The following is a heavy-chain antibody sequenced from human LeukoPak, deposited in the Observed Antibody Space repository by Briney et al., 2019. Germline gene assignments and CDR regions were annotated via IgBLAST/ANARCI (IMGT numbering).Heavy chain of an antibody. D-gene: IGHD4-17*01. V-gene: IGHV4-61*01. CDR1: GGSVSSGSYY. CDR3: ARGGYGVAFDI. CDR2: MYNSGST. J-gene: IGHJ3*02. Sequence: SETLSLTCTVSGGSVSSGSYYWSWIRQPPGKGLEWIGYMYNSGSTTYNPSLKSRVAISVDTSKNQFSLKLSSVTAADTAVYYCARGGYGVAFDIWGQGTMVTVSS.